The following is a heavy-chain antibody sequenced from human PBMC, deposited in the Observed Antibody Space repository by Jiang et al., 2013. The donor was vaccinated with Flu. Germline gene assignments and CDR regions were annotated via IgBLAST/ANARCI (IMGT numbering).Heavy chain of an antibody. CDR1: GTSITSNNW. CDR3: ARDQGTDDLWTGPRSDWFDP. CDR2: IFHNGVT. J-gene: IGHJ5*02. V-gene: IGHV4-4*02. D-gene: IGHD3/OR15-3a*01. Sequence: GPGLVKPSGTLSLTCAVSGTSITSNNWWSWVRQAPGKGLEWVAEIFHNGVTNYNPSLKSRVSISVDKAKNQFSLRLTSVTAADTAVYFCARDQGTDDLWTGPRSDWFDPWGQGIQVTVSS.